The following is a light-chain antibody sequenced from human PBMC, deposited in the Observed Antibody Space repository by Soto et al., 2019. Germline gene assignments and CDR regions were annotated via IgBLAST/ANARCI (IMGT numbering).Light chain of an antibody. V-gene: IGLV1-44*01. CDR2: GSD. CDR3: AAWDDSLNGYV. CDR1: SSNIGSKT. Sequence: QSVRSHPLSAFWTPGQMVTISCSGSSSNIGSKTVKWYRQLPGTAPKLLIYGSDQRPSGVPDRFSGSKSGTSASLAISGLQSEDEADYYCAAWDDSLNGYVFGTGTKVTVL. J-gene: IGLJ1*01.